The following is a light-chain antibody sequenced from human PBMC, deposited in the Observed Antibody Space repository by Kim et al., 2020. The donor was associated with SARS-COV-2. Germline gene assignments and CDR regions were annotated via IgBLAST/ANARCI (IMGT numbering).Light chain of an antibody. CDR2: AAS. CDR1: QGISSY. Sequence: SASVGDRVTITCRASQGISSYFAWYQQKPGKAPNLLIYAASTLPSGVPSRFSGSGSETEFTLTITSLQPEDFATYYCQQVYSYPYTFGQGTKLEI. V-gene: IGKV1-9*01. CDR3: QQVYSYPYT. J-gene: IGKJ2*01.